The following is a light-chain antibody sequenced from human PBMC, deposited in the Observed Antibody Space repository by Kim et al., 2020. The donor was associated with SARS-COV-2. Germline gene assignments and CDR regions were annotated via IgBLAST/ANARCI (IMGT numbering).Light chain of an antibody. CDR3: YSYTSTSTRV. J-gene: IGLJ2*01. CDR2: DVS. CDR1: SSDLGGYNY. Sequence: QSALTQPASVSGSPGQSITISCTGTSSDLGGYNYVSWYQQHPGKAPKLMIYDVSNRPSGVSNRFSGSKSGNTASLTISGLQAEDEADYYCYSYTSTSTRVFGGGTQLTVL. V-gene: IGLV2-14*03.